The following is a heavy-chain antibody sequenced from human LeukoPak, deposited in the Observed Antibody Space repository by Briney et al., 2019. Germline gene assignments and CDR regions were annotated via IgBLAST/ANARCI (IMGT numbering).Heavy chain of an antibody. CDR1: GFTFNSYA. Sequence: GGSLRLSCAASGFTFNSYAMSWVRQAPGKGLEWVSGISWNSGTRGYADSVKGRFTISRDNAKNSLYLQMNSLRPDDTAFYYCAKATGDWYFDLWGRGTLVTVSS. CDR2: ISWNSGTR. D-gene: IGHD7-27*01. V-gene: IGHV3-9*01. CDR3: AKATGDWYFDL. J-gene: IGHJ2*01.